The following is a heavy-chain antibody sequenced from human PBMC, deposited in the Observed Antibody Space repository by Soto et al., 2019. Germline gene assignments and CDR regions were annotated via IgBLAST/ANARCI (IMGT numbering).Heavy chain of an antibody. V-gene: IGHV4-59*01. CDR2: ISYSGST. CDR3: AREINRYFDS. Sequence: KASETLSLTCTVSGDSINSNYWSWIRQPPGKGLEWIGHISYSGSTDYNPALKSRVTISKDTSKNQFSLHLSSVTAADTAVYFCAREINRYFDSWGQGSVVTVS. CDR1: GDSINSNY. J-gene: IGHJ4*02.